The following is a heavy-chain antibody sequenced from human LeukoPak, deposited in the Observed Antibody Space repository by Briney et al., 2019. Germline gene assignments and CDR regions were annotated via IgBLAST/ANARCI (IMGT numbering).Heavy chain of an antibody. CDR1: GYSIRNGYN. V-gene: IGHV4-38-2*02. CDR3: ARLSAAGTLFSY. Sequence: SETLSLTCTVSGYSIRNGYNWGWIRLSPGKGLEWLGSIYQSGSTYDNPSLKSRVTISVDTSKNQFSLKLSSVTAADTAVYYCARLSAAGTLFSYWGQGTLVTVSS. D-gene: IGHD6-13*01. J-gene: IGHJ4*02. CDR2: IYQSGST.